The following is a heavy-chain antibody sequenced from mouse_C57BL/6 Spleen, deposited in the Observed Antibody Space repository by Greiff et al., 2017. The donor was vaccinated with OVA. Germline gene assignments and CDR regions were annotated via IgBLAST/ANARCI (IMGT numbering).Heavy chain of an antibody. Sequence: EVQLQQSGPGMVKPSQSLSLTCTVTGYSITSGYDWHWLRHFPGNKLEWMGYISYSGSTNYNPSLKSRISITHDTSKNHFFLKLNSVTTEDTATYYCARTGTGAWFAYWGQGTLVTVSA. J-gene: IGHJ3*01. V-gene: IGHV3-1*01. CDR1: GYSITSGYD. D-gene: IGHD4-1*01. CDR3: ARTGTGAWFAY. CDR2: ISYSGST.